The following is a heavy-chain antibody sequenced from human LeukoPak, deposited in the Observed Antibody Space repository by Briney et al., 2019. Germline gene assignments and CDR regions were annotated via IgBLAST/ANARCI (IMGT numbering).Heavy chain of an antibody. J-gene: IGHJ5*02. CDR1: GGSISSGYY. D-gene: IGHD4-17*01. CDR2: IYHSGST. V-gene: IGHV4-38-2*02. Sequence: PSETLSLTCTVSGGSISSGYYWGWIRQPPGKGLEWIGSIYHSGSTYYNPSLKSRVTISVDTSKNQFSLKLSSVTAADTAVYYCASLLYRLYGDYAWGQGTLVTVSS. CDR3: ASLLYRLYGDYA.